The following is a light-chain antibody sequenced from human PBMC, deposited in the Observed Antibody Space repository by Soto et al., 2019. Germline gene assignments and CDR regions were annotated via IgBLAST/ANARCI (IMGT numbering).Light chain of an antibody. V-gene: IGKV1-39*01. CDR3: QQTYDVPRT. Sequence: ILLTQSPSSLSASVGDRVTITCRASQGIDSSFAWYQQKPGRAPKLLINAASRLQSGVPARFSGSESGTDFTLTISSLQPEDFATYYCQQTYDVPRTFGQGTKVDIK. CDR1: QGIDSS. CDR2: AAS. J-gene: IGKJ1*01.